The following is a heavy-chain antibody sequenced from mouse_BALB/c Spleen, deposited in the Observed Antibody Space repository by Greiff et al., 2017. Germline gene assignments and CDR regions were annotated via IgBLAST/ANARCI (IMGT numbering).Heavy chain of an antibody. CDR1: GYTFTSYW. CDR3: ARLYYGYEECAY. V-gene: IGHV1S81*02. Sequence: QVQLQQPGAELVKPGASVKLSCKASGYTFTSYWMHWVKQRPGQGLEWIGEINPSNGRTNYNEKFKSKATLTVDKSSSTAYMQLSSLTSEDSAVYYCARLYYGYEECAYWGQGTLVTVSA. CDR2: INPSNGRT. J-gene: IGHJ3*01. D-gene: IGHD2-2*01.